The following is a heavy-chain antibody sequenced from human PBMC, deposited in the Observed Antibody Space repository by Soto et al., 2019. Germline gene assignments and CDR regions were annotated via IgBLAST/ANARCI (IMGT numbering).Heavy chain of an antibody. CDR1: GFTFSSYS. CDR3: ATPKGDYGDNYYYYGMDV. Sequence: EVQLVESGGGLVQPGGSLRLSCAASGFTFSSYSMNWVRQAPGKGLEWVSYISSSSSTIYYADSVKGRFTISRDNAKNSRYLQMNSLGAEDTAVYYCATPKGDYGDNYYYYGMDVWGQGTTVTVSS. D-gene: IGHD4-17*01. CDR2: ISSSSSTI. V-gene: IGHV3-48*01. J-gene: IGHJ6*02.